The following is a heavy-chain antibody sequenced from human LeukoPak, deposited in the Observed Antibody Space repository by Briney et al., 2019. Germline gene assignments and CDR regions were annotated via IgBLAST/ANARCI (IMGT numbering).Heavy chain of an antibody. CDR1: GGSISSYY. CDR3: ARGTRYSYIFDY. V-gene: IGHV4-59*01. D-gene: IGHD5-18*01. Sequence: PSETLSLTCTVSGGSISSYYWSWIRQPPGKGLEWIGYIYYSGSTNYNPSLKSRVTISIDTSKNQFSLKLSSVTAADTAVYYCARGTRYSYIFDYWGQGTLVTVSP. CDR2: IYYSGST. J-gene: IGHJ4*02.